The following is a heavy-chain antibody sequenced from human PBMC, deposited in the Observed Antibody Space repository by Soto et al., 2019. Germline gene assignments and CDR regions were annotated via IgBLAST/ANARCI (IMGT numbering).Heavy chain of an antibody. J-gene: IGHJ4*02. Sequence: ASVKVSCKASGYTFTSYGISWVRQAPGQGLEWMGWISAYNGNTNCAQKLQGRVTMTTDTSTSTAYMELRSLRSDDTAVYYCARDVDDFWSGYYMDYRGQGTLVTVSS. CDR2: ISAYNGNT. CDR1: GYTFTSYG. D-gene: IGHD3-3*01. V-gene: IGHV1-18*01. CDR3: ARDVDDFWSGYYMDY.